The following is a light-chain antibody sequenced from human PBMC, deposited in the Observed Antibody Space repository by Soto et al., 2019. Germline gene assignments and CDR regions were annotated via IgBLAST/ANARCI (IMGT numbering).Light chain of an antibody. CDR3: QHYNSWPL. Sequence: EIVMTQSPATLSVSLGEGATLSCRASQSVGNNLAWYQQKPGQAPRLLIYDASTRATGIPARFSGSGSGTQFTLTITSLQSEDFAVYYCQHYNSWPLFGPGTKVDI. CDR1: QSVGNN. CDR2: DAS. V-gene: IGKV3-15*01. J-gene: IGKJ3*01.